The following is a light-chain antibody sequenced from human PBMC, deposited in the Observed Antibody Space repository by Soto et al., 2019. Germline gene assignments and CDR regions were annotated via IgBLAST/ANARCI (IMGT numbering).Light chain of an antibody. J-gene: IGLJ1*01. CDR2: DVS. V-gene: IGLV2-14*01. Sequence: QSVLAQPASVSGSPGQSITISCTGTSSDVGSYIYVSWYQHHPGKAPKLMIYDVSKRPSGVSNRFSGSKSGNTASLTISGLQAEDEAEYYCVSYTTFSSYVFGTGTKVTVL. CDR1: SSDVGSYIY. CDR3: VSYTTFSSYV.